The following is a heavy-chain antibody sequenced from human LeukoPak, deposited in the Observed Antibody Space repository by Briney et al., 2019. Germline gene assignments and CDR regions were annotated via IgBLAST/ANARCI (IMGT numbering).Heavy chain of an antibody. CDR2: ISSSSSYI. Sequence: GGSLRLSCAASGFTFSSYSMNWVRQAPGKGLEWVSSISSSSSYIYYADSVKGRFTISRDNAKNSLYLQMNSPRAEDTAVYYCARDRRASGSYFEDYWGQGTLVTVSS. V-gene: IGHV3-21*04. D-gene: IGHD1-26*01. CDR3: ARDRRASGSYFEDY. CDR1: GFTFSSYS. J-gene: IGHJ4*02.